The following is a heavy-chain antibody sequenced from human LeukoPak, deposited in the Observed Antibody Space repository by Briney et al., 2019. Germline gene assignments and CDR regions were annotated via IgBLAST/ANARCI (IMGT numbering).Heavy chain of an antibody. J-gene: IGHJ5*02. CDR1: GFTFSSYA. CDR3: VRGQRGFDP. Sequence: GGSLRLSCAASGFTFSSYAMSWVRQAPGKGLEWVSAISASGGSTYYADSVKGRFTISRDNAKNLLYLQMNSLRAEDTAVYYCVRGQRGFDPWGQGTLVTVSS. V-gene: IGHV3-23*01. CDR2: ISASGGST.